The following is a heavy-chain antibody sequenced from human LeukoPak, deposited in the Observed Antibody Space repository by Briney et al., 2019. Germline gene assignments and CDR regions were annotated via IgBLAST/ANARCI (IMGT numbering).Heavy chain of an antibody. CDR2: IYYSGFT. D-gene: IGHD6-6*01. CDR1: GGSINNYY. CDR3: ARYGSSSLRAGYYCYMDV. J-gene: IGHJ6*03. V-gene: IGHV4-59*01. Sequence: SETLSLTCTVSGGSINNYYWSWIRQPPGKGMEDIGHIYYSGFTNYNPSLKSRVTMSVDTSKDQFSLKLSSVTAADTAVYYCARYGSSSLRAGYYCYMDVWGKGTTVTVSS.